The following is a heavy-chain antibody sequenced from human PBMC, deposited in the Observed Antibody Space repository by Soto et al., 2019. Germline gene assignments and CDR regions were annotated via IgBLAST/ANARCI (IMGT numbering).Heavy chain of an antibody. CDR1: GGSISGSYYY. J-gene: IGHJ5*02. CDR2: VFYTGFT. V-gene: IGHV4-39*07. CDR3: ARVPIDTYMIYWSDP. Sequence: NPSETLSVTCAVSGGSISGSYYYWGWLRQSPGKGPEWIGSVFYTGFTSYNPSLESRVSVSVDTSKNQFSLKLTSVTAADTAVYYCARVPIDTYMIYWSDPWGQGTLVTVS. D-gene: IGHD3-16*01.